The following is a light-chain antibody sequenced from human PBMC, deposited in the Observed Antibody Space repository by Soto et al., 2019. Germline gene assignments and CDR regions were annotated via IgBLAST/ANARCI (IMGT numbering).Light chain of an antibody. V-gene: IGLV2-8*01. CDR1: SSDVGGYNY. CDR2: EVS. J-gene: IGLJ2*01. Sequence: QSALTQPPSASGSPGQSVTISCTGTSSDVGGYNYVSWYQQHPGKAPKLMIYEVSKRPSGVPDRFSGSKSGNTASLTVSGLQGEDEADYYCSSYARSNIVVFGGGTKVTVL. CDR3: SSYARSNIVV.